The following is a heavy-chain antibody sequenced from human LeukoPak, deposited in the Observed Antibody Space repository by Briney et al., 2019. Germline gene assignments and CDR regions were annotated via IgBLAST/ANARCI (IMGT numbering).Heavy chain of an antibody. CDR2: ISSSGSTI. CDR3: ARGQSRYCSGGSCPPPFDY. CDR1: GFTFSDYY. J-gene: IGHJ4*02. D-gene: IGHD2-15*01. Sequence: GGSLRLSCAASGFTFSDYYMSWIRQAPGKGLEWVSYISSSGSTIYYADSVKGRFTISRDNAKNSLYLQMNSLRAEDTAVYYCARGQSRYCSGGSCPPPFDYWGQGTLVTVSS. V-gene: IGHV3-11*01.